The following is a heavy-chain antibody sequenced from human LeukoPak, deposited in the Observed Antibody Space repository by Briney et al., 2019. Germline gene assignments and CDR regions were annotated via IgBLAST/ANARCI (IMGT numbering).Heavy chain of an antibody. D-gene: IGHD3-10*01. Sequence: SETLSLTCTVSGGSISSYYWSWIRQPPGKGLEWIGYIYYSGSTNYNPSLKSRVTISVDTSKNQFSLKLSSVTAADTAVYYCAREGYKYYYYYMDVWGKGTTVTVSS. CDR1: GGSISSYY. CDR3: AREGYKYYYYYMDV. CDR2: IYYSGST. J-gene: IGHJ6*03. V-gene: IGHV4-59*12.